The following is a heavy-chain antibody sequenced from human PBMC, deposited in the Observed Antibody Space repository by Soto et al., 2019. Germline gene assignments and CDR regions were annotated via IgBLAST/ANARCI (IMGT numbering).Heavy chain of an antibody. D-gene: IGHD6-13*01. Sequence: GSLRLSCAASGFTFSNYAMSWVRQAPGKGPEWVSAISGGGGQTYYLESVKGRFTISRDNSKNTLYLQMNSLRTEDTAVYYCARRGPGTYFDYWGQGTLVTVSS. CDR2: ISGGGGQT. CDR3: ARRGPGTYFDY. J-gene: IGHJ4*02. CDR1: GFTFSNYA. V-gene: IGHV3-23*01.